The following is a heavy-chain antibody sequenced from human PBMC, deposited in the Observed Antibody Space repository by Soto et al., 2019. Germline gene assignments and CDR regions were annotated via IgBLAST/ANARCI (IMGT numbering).Heavy chain of an antibody. CDR2: ISGSGGST. D-gene: IGHD3-10*01. V-gene: IGHV3-23*01. Sequence: PGGSLRLSCAASGFTFSSYAMSWVRQAPGKGLEWVSAISGSGGSTYYADSVKGRFTISRDNSKNTLYLQMNSLRAEDTAVDYCAKDREPAGGEWIFDYWGQGTLVTVSS. CDR1: GFTFSSYA. J-gene: IGHJ4*02. CDR3: AKDREPAGGEWIFDY.